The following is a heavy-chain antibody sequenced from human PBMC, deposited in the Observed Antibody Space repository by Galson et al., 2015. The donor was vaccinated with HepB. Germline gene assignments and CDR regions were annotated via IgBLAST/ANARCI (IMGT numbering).Heavy chain of an antibody. V-gene: IGHV3-30*03. CDR3: VRDGIYCRGGWCHPY. CDR2: MSHDGSKE. D-gene: IGHD2-15*01. CDR1: GFTFSNYG. J-gene: IGHJ4*02. Sequence: SLRLSCAVSGFTFSNYGMHWVRQAPGKGLEWVAVMSHDGSKEKYADSVKGRFSISRDNAKNSLYLQMSSLRAEDTAVYHCVRDGIYCRGGWCHPYWGQGTLVSVSS.